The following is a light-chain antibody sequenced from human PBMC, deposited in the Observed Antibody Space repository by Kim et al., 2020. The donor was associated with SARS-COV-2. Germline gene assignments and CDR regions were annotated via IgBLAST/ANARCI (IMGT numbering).Light chain of an antibody. J-gene: IGKJ2*02. Sequence: EIVLTQSPATLSLSPGERATLSCRASQSVSDNYLAWYQQETGQAPRLLIYGASSRATGIPDRFSGSGSGTDFTLTISRLEPEDFAVYYWQQYDKSPSCTFGQGTKREI. CDR2: GAS. V-gene: IGKV3-20*01. CDR1: QSVSDNY. CDR3: QQYDKSPSCT.